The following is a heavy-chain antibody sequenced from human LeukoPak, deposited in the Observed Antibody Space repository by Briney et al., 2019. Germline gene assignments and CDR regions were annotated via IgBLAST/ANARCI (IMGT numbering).Heavy chain of an antibody. D-gene: IGHD4-23*01. Sequence: GGSLRLSCAASGFTFSSYAMSWVRQAPGKGLEWVSAISGSGGSTYYADSVKGRFTISRDNSKNTLYLQMNSLRAEDTAVYYCAKALDYGGNQGYYYGMDVWGQGTTVTVSS. J-gene: IGHJ6*02. CDR2: ISGSGGST. CDR1: GFTFSSYA. CDR3: AKALDYGGNQGYYYGMDV. V-gene: IGHV3-23*01.